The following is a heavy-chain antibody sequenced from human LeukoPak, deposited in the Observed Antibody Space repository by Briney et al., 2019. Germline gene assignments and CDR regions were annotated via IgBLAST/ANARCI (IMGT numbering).Heavy chain of an antibody. J-gene: IGHJ5*02. D-gene: IGHD4-11*01. CDR2: IIPIFGTA. CDR3: ASDYSNYGFDP. V-gene: IGHV1-69*05. Sequence: GASVKVSCKVSGYTLTELSMHWVRQAPGKGLEWMGGIIPIFGTANYAQKFQGRVTITTDESTSTAYMELSSLRSEDTAVYYCASDYSNYGFDPWGQGTLVTVSS. CDR1: GYTLTELS.